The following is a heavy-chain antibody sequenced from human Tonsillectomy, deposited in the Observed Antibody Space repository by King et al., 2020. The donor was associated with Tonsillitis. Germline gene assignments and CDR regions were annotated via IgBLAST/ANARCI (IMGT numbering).Heavy chain of an antibody. D-gene: IGHD1-26*01. J-gene: IGHJ4*02. CDR2: MCNSGTI. V-gene: IGHV4-39*01. CDR1: GGSISRSDHY. CDR3: VRYVSGSFDY. Sequence: QLQESGPGVVKPSETLSLTCTVSGGSISRSDHYWAWIRQPPGKGLGWSGDMCNSGTILSNPSLRSRITMSGGTAENRFSLKLRAVTAADTAVYFCVRYVSGSFDYWGQGALVTVSS.